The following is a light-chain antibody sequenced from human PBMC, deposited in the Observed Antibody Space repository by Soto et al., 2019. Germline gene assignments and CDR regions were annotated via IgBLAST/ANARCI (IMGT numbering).Light chain of an antibody. CDR2: ETN. CDR3: GSWDHSPSGFV. J-gene: IGLJ1*01. CDR1: SANIGNNY. Sequence: QSVLTQPPSVSAAPGQKVTISCSGSSANIGNNYVSWYQQLPGTAPKLLIYETNRRPSGIPDRFSGSQSGTSATLGISGLQTGDEADYYCGSWDHSPSGFVFGTGTKVTVL. V-gene: IGLV1-51*02.